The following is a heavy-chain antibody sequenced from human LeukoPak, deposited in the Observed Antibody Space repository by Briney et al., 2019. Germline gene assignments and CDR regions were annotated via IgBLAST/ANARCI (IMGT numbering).Heavy chain of an antibody. CDR2: IFYTGRA. Sequence: SETLSLTCTVSRGSISPDHCAWIRQPPGKGLECIGYIFYTGRARYNPSLESRVTLTVDMSKNQVSLKLRSVTAADTAIYYCARLVDGIYTRLDSWGQGTLVTVSS. CDR3: ARLVDGIYTRLDS. CDR1: RGSISPDH. D-gene: IGHD1-26*01. V-gene: IGHV4-59*08. J-gene: IGHJ4*02.